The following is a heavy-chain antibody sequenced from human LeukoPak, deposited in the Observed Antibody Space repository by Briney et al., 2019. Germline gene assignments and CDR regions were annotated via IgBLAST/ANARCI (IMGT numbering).Heavy chain of an antibody. CDR3: ARRAAAGTLAVGWFDP. V-gene: IGHV3-7*01. J-gene: IGHJ5*02. Sequence: GGSLRLSCAASGFNFNTYWMSWVRQAPGKGLEWVANIKQDGSEKFYVDSMKGRFTISRDNSKNSLYLQMNSLRAEDTAMYYCARRAAAGTLAVGWFDPWGQGTLVTVSS. D-gene: IGHD6-13*01. CDR1: GFNFNTYW. CDR2: IKQDGSEK.